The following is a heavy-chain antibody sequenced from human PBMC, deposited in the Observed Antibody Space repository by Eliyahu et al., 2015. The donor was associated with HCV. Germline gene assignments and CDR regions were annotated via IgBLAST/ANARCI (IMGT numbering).Heavy chain of an antibody. CDR1: GFTFSSYW. Sequence: EVQLVESGGDLVQPGGSLRLSCAASGFTFSSYWMHWVRQAPGKGLVWVSRTNSDGSSTSYANSVKGRFTISRDNAKNTLYLQMNSLRVEDTAVYYCARGLATTGRLFEYWGQGTLVTVSS. D-gene: IGHD1-1*01. V-gene: IGHV3-74*01. CDR3: ARGLATTGRLFEY. J-gene: IGHJ4*02. CDR2: TNSDGSST.